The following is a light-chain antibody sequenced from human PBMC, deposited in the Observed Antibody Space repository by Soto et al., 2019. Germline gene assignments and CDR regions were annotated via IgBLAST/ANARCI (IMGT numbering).Light chain of an antibody. CDR3: QHYVKWPLT. J-gene: IGKJ4*01. Sequence: IVLTQSPATLSLSPGERATLSCRAKRTVNTYLSWYQHKPGQAPRLLIYGASNRATGIPARFSGSGSGTDFTLTINSLQSEDFAVYYCQHYVKWPLTFGGGTKVDIK. V-gene: IGKV3-11*01. CDR1: RTVNTY. CDR2: GAS.